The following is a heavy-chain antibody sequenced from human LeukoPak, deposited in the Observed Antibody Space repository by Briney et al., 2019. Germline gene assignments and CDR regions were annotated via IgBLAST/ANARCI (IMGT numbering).Heavy chain of an antibody. Sequence: PSETLSLTCAVYGGSFSGYYWSWIRQPPGKGLEWIGEINHSGSTNYNPSLKSRVTISVDTSKNQFSLKLSSVTAADTAVYYCASLRARSYSSGWSMGRAFDIWGQGTMVTVSS. CDR1: GGSFSGYY. J-gene: IGHJ3*02. CDR2: INHSGST. D-gene: IGHD6-13*01. CDR3: ASLRARSYSSGWSMGRAFDI. V-gene: IGHV4-34*01.